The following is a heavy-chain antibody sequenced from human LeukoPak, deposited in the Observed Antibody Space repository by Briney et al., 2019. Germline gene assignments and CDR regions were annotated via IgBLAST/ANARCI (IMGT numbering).Heavy chain of an antibody. CDR2: ISAYNGNT. CDR3: ARWEPPLLYSTGLIDY. D-gene: IGHD1-26*01. V-gene: IGHV1-18*01. Sequence: ASVKVSCKASGYTFTSYGISWVRQAPGQGLEWMGWISAYNGNTNYAQKLQGRVTMTTDTSTSTAYMELRSLRSDDTAVYYCARWEPPLLYSTGLIDYWGQGTLVTVSS. CDR1: GYTFTSYG. J-gene: IGHJ4*02.